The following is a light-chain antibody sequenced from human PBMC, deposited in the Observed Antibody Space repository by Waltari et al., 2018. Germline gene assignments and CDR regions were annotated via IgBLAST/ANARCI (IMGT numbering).Light chain of an antibody. J-gene: IGKJ2*01. V-gene: IGKV3-20*01. CDR3: QQYGSSYT. Sequence: EIVFTSSPGTLSLSPGERATLSCRASQSVSSSYLAWYQQKPGQAPRLLIYGASSRATGIPDRFSGSGSGTDFILTISRLEPEDFAVYYCQQYGSSYTFGQGTNLEIK. CDR2: GAS. CDR1: QSVSSSY.